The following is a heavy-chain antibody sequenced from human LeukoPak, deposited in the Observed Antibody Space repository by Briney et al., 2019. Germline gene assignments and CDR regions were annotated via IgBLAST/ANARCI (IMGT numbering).Heavy chain of an antibody. J-gene: IGHJ4*02. D-gene: IGHD1-1*01. CDR2: ISSSSTTK. CDR1: GFTFSAYD. Sequence: HTGGSLRLSCAASGFTFSAYDMNWVRQAPGKGLKWLSYISSSSTTKYHADSVKGRFTISRDNAKNSLYLQMNSLRAEDTGVYYCARWNLGSDYWGQGTLVTVSS. V-gene: IGHV3-48*04. CDR3: ARWNLGSDY.